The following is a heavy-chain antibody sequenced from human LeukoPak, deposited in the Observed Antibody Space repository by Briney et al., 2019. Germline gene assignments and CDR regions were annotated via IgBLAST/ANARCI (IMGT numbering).Heavy chain of an antibody. CDR2: INHSGST. D-gene: IGHD6-19*01. Sequence: PSETLSLTCAVYGGSFSGYYWSWIRQPPGKGLEWIGEINHSGSTNYNPSLKSRVTISVDTSKNQFSLKLSSVTAADTAVYYCARGPTSQQWLSYRYYYYMDVWGKGTTVTVSS. V-gene: IGHV4-34*01. CDR1: GGSFSGYY. J-gene: IGHJ6*03. CDR3: ARGPTSQQWLSYRYYYYMDV.